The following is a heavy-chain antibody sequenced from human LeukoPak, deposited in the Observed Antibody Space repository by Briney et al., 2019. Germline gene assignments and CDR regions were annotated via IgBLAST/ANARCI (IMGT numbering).Heavy chain of an antibody. V-gene: IGHV4-59*08. CDR2: IYYSRST. CDR3: ARLGYCSGDNCYEETIDY. D-gene: IGHD2-15*01. CDR1: GGSISSYY. Sequence: SETLPLTCTGSGGSISSYYWSWLRQPPGKGLVWIGYIYYSRSTNYNHSHKSRVIISVDTSKNQFSLKLSSVTAADTAVYYCARLGYCSGDNCYEETIDYWGQGTLVTVFS. J-gene: IGHJ4*02.